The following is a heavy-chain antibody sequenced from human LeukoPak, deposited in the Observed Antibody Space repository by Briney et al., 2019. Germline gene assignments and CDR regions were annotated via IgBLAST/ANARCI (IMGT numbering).Heavy chain of an antibody. J-gene: IGHJ4*02. CDR2: ISGGGGST. V-gene: IGHV3-23*01. CDR3: AKIYYDSSGYYYFDY. D-gene: IGHD3-22*01. CDR1: GFTFSSYA. Sequence: GGSLRLSCAASGFTFSSYAMSWVRQAPGKGLEWVSAISGGGGSTYYADSVKGRFTISRDNSKNTLYLQMNSLRAEDTAVYYCAKIYYDSSGYYYFDYWGQGTLVTVSS.